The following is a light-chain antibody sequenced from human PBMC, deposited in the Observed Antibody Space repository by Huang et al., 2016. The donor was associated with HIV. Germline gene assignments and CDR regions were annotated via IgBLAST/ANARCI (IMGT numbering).Light chain of an antibody. CDR1: QAVADNY. CDR2: GAS. CDR3: QQYASSIFT. V-gene: IGKV3-20*01. Sequence: EIVLTQSPATLSLSPGQKATLSCRASQAVADNYLAWFQQKPGQAPRLLVYGASNRLNDVPAGFSGSGSGTDFTLSISRLEPEDFALYFCQQYASSIFTFGRGTNLEI. J-gene: IGKJ2*01.